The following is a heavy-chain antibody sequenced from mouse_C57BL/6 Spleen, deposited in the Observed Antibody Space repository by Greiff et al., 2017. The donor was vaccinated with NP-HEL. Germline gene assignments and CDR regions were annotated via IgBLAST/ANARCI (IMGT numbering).Heavy chain of an antibody. CDR2: ILPGSGST. J-gene: IGHJ2*01. CDR3: ARSTTVVARGYFDY. CDR1: GYTFTGYW. D-gene: IGHD1-1*01. V-gene: IGHV1-9*01. Sequence: QVQLQQSGAELMKPGASVKLSCKATGYTFTGYWIEWVKQRPGHGLEWIGEILPGSGSTNHNEKFKGKATFTADTSSNTAYMQLSSLTTEDSAIYYCARSTTVVARGYFDYWGQGTTLTVSS.